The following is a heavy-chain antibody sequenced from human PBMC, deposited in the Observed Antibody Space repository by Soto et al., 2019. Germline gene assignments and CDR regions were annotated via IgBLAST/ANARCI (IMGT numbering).Heavy chain of an antibody. CDR3: ARRFLTGYYYYYMDV. CDR2: IDPSDSYT. Sequence: GESLMISCKGSGYSFTSYWISWVRQMPGKGLEWMGRIDPSDSYTNYSPSFQGHVTISADKSISTAYLQWSSLKASDTAMYYCARRFLTGYYYYYMDVWGKGTTVNVSS. CDR1: GYSFTSYW. J-gene: IGHJ6*03. V-gene: IGHV5-10-1*01. D-gene: IGHD3-10*01.